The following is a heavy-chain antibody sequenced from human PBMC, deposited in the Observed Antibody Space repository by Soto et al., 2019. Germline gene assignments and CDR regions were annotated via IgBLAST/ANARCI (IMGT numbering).Heavy chain of an antibody. CDR3: ARVGARYSGYDLYYFDY. Sequence: QVQLVQSGAEVKKPGSSVKVSCKASGGTFSSYAISWVRQAPGQGLEWMGVIIPSLGTANYAQKFQGRVTITADDSTGTAYMGLSSLRSEDTAVYYCARVGARYSGYDLYYFDYWGQGTLVTVSS. CDR2: IIPSLGTA. J-gene: IGHJ4*02. D-gene: IGHD5-12*01. V-gene: IGHV1-69*01. CDR1: GGTFSSYA.